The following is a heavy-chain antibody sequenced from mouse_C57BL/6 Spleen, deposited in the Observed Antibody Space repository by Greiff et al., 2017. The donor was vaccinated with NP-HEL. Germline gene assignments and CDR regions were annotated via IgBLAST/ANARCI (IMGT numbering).Heavy chain of an antibody. V-gene: IGHV1-64*01. CDR2: IHPNSGST. Sequence: QVQLQQPGAELVKPGASVKLSCKASGYTFTSYWMHWVKQRPGQGLEWIGMIHPNSGSTNYNEKFKSKATLTVDKSSSTAYMQLSSLTSEDSAVYYCACTTVVASYYYAMDYGGQGTSVTVSS. J-gene: IGHJ4*01. CDR3: ACTTVVASYYYAMDY. D-gene: IGHD1-1*01. CDR1: GYTFTSYW.